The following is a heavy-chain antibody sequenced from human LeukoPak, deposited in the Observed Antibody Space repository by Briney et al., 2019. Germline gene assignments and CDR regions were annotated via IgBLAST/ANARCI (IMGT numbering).Heavy chain of an antibody. CDR2: IIPILGIA. V-gene: IGHV1-69*04. Sequence: GSSVKVACKASGGTFSSYAISWVRQAPGQGREWMGRIIPILGIANYAQKFQGRVTITADKSTSTAYMELSSLRSEDTAVYYCARDYCSSTSCSYYYYYGMDVWGQGTTVTVSS. CDR1: GGTFSSYA. CDR3: ARDYCSSTSCSYYYYYGMDV. D-gene: IGHD2-2*01. J-gene: IGHJ6*02.